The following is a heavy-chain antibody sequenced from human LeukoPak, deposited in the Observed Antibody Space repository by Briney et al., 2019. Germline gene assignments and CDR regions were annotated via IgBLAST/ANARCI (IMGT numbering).Heavy chain of an antibody. Sequence: SGGSLRLSCAASGFTFSRYSMNWVRQAPGKGLEWVSSISSSGSTIYYADSVKGRFTISRDNAKNSLYLQMNSLRAEDTAVYYCARDGEYSSSAFDYWGQGTLVTVSS. CDR2: ISSSGSTI. D-gene: IGHD6-6*01. V-gene: IGHV3-48*04. CDR1: GFTFSRYS. CDR3: ARDGEYSSSAFDY. J-gene: IGHJ4*02.